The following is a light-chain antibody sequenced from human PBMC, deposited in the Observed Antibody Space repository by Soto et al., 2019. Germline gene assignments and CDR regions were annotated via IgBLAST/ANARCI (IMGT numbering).Light chain of an antibody. CDR3: QQYDNLPS. CDR1: QDISNY. V-gene: IGKV1-33*01. Sequence: DLQMTQSPSSLSASVGDRVTITCQASQDISNYLNWYQQKPGKAPTLLIYDASNLETGVPSRFSGSGSGTDFTFTISSLQPEDIAKYYCQQYDNLPSFGPGTKVDIK. CDR2: DAS. J-gene: IGKJ3*01.